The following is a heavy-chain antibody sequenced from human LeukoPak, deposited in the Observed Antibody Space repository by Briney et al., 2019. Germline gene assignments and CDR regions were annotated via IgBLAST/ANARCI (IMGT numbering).Heavy chain of an antibody. V-gene: IGHV3-30-3*01. CDR2: ISYDGGNE. D-gene: IGHD3-10*01. CDR3: ARGLYSGTYYSPIDY. Sequence: GRSLRVSCAASGFTFSSCAMHWVRQAPGKGLEWVAVISYDGGNEYYADSVKGRFTISRDNSKNTLYLQMNSLRAEDTAVYYCARGLYSGTYYSPIDYWGQGTLVTVSS. CDR1: GFTFSSCA. J-gene: IGHJ4*02.